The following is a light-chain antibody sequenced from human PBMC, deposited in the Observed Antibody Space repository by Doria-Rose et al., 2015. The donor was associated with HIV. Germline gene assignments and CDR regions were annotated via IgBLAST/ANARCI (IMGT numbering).Light chain of an antibody. Sequence: DIQMTQSPESLGMSLGERATLNCKSNQSLLYTSRYYFAWYQQKPGQPPKLLIYWASTRQSGVPARFSGSGSGTDFTLTISSLEAEDVAVYYCQQYYDTPSFGPGTTVDIK. CDR2: WAS. J-gene: IGKJ3*01. CDR3: QQYYDTPS. CDR1: QSLLYTSRYY. V-gene: IGKV4-1*01.